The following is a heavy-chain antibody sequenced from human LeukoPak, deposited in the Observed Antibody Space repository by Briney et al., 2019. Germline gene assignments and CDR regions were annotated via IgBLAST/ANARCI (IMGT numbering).Heavy chain of an antibody. CDR1: GGSISSGDYY. CDR2: IYYSGST. Sequence: SETLSLTCTVSGGSISSGDYYWSWIHQPPGKGLEWIGYIYYSGSTYYNPSLKSRVTISVDTSKNQFSLKLSSVTAADTAVYYCARRNMLEYCSGGSCYPDYYYGMDVWGKGTTVTVSS. CDR3: ARRNMLEYCSGGSCYPDYYYGMDV. D-gene: IGHD2-15*01. V-gene: IGHV4-30-4*01. J-gene: IGHJ6*04.